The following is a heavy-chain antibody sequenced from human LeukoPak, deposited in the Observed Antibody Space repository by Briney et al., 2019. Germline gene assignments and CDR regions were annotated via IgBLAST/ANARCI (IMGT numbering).Heavy chain of an antibody. V-gene: IGHV3-23*01. J-gene: IGHJ3*02. D-gene: IGHD2-15*01. CDR3: ARGKEGGTRNDAFDI. Sequence: GGSLRLSCAASGFTFSRYAMSWVRQAAGKGLQWVSTISANGGSTWYADSVKGRFTISRDSSRNTLYLQMNGLRADDTAVYYCARGKEGGTRNDAFDIWGQGTMVTVSS. CDR1: GFTFSRYA. CDR2: ISANGGST.